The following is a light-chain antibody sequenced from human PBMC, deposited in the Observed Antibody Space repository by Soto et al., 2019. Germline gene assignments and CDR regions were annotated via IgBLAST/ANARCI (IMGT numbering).Light chain of an antibody. CDR2: KAS. J-gene: IGKJ1*01. V-gene: IGKV1-5*03. CDR3: QQYNSYRT. CDR1: QSISSW. Sequence: DIRMTQSPSTLSASVGDRVSITCRASQSISSWLAWYKQQPGKAPKLLIYKASSLESGVPSRFSGSGSGTEFTLTIRSLKPDEFATYYCQQYNSYRTCGQGTKV.